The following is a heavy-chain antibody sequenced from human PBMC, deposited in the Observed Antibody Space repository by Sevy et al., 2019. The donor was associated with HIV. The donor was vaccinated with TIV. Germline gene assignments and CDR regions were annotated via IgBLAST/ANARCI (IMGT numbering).Heavy chain of an antibody. CDR3: AREGCTGPHDH. J-gene: IGHJ4*02. D-gene: IGHD2-8*02. Sequence: GGSLRLSCVASGFNFNIYSMSWVRQAPGKGLEWVSTLSFGCGRINHADSVQGRFTMSRADSKKTVYLEMNSLRAEDTTVYYCAREGCTGPHDHWGQGTLVTVSS. CDR2: LSFGCGRI. V-gene: IGHV3-23*01. CDR1: GFNFNIYS.